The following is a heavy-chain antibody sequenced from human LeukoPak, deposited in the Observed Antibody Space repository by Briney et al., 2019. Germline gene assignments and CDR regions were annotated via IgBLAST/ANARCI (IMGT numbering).Heavy chain of an antibody. CDR1: GYTFTSYG. CDR2: ISAYNGNT. CDR3: ATIIYYGSGSYYSYFDY. D-gene: IGHD3-10*01. J-gene: IGHJ4*02. Sequence: ASVKVSCKASGYTFTSYGISWVRQAPGQGLEWMGWISAYNGNTNYAQKLQGRDTMTTDTSTSTAYMELRSLRSDDTAVYYCATIIYYGSGSYYSYFDYWGQGTLVTVSS. V-gene: IGHV1-18*01.